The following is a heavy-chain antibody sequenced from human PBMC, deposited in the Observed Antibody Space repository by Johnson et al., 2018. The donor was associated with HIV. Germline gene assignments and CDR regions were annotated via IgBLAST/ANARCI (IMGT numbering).Heavy chain of an antibody. CDR1: GFTFSNAW. V-gene: IGHV3-15*01. Sequence: VQLVESGGGVVQPGRSLRLSCAASGFTFSNAWMSWVRQAPGKGLEWVGRIKSKTDGGTTDYAAPVKGSFSISRDDSKNTLYLQMNSLKTEDTAVYYCTAEAGIELWLIDAFDIWGQGTLVTVSS. D-gene: IGHD5-18*01. CDR2: IKSKTDGGTT. CDR3: TAEAGIELWLIDAFDI. J-gene: IGHJ3*02.